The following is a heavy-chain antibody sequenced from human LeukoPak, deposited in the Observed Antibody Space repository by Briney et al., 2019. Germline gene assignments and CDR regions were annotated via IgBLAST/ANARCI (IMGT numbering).Heavy chain of an antibody. J-gene: IGHJ4*02. Sequence: PGGSLRLSCAASGFTLSSYGMHWVRQAPGKGLEWVAFIRYDGSNKYYADSVKGRFTISRDNSKNTLYLQMNSLRAEDTAVYYCAKGGYCSSTSCYSDYWGQGTLVTVSS. CDR2: IRYDGSNK. V-gene: IGHV3-30*02. CDR1: GFTLSSYG. CDR3: AKGGYCSSTSCYSDY. D-gene: IGHD2-2*03.